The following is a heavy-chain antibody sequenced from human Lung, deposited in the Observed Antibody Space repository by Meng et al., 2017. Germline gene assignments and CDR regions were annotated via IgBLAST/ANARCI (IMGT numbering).Heavy chain of an antibody. V-gene: IGHV1-69*13. CDR3: ARGRRNEPLFDY. Sequence: QVQLVQHGAEVKKHGYPVKVACKTPGGSFSIHTFSWVRQAPGQGLEWMGGLIAVFDKTKAAPRFQDRVTFTADESTSTAYMELSSLTFDDTAVYFCARGRRNEPLFDYWGQGTLVTVSS. CDR1: GGSFSIHT. CDR2: LIAVFDKT. D-gene: IGHD1-14*01. J-gene: IGHJ4*02.